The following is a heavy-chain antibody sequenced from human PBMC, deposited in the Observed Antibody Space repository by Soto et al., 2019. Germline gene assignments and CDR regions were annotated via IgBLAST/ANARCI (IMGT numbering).Heavy chain of an antibody. V-gene: IGHV3-30-3*01. CDR3: ARLPGPLVAVLYIYPLDGREAMSDVDV. CDR2: VSFDGSNK. CDR1: GFTFNYYP. J-gene: IGHJ6*02. Sequence: QMQLVESGGGVVQPGGSLRLSCAASGFTFNYYPMHWVRQAPGKGLEWVAVVSFDGSNKYYADCVKGRFTISKDNSKNTLYLQMNSLRREDTAVYSCARLPGPLVAVLYIYPLDGREAMSDVDVWGQGTTVTVSS. D-gene: IGHD6-19*01.